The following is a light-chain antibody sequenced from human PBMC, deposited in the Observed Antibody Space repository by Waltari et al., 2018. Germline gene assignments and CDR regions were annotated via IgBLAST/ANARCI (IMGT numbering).Light chain of an antibody. V-gene: IGLV2-23*01. CDR2: EAT. J-gene: IGLJ1*01. CDR3: CSYTGSSTSYG. Sequence: QSALSQPASVSGFPGQSLTITFTGASTDLSSYNLVAWYQHHPNRAPKLIIYEATKRPSGISHRFSGAKSGATASLRISGLQADDEADYYCCSYTGSSTSYGCGGGTKVTVL. CDR1: STDLSSYNL.